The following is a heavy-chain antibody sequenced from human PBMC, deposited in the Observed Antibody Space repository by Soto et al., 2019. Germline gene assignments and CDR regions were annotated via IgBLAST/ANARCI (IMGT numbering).Heavy chain of an antibody. CDR2: FSDGTGET. V-gene: IGHV3-23*01. J-gene: IGHJ4*02. CDR3: AATYDLGRHYHDH. CDR1: GLTFTPYG. Sequence: GGSLRLSCAASGLTFTPYGMSWVRQAPGKGLEWVSTFSDGTGETHYADSVKGRFTISRDNSENTVFLQMDSLRAEDTALYYCAATYDLGRHYHDHWGKGTLVTVSS. D-gene: IGHD3-10*01.